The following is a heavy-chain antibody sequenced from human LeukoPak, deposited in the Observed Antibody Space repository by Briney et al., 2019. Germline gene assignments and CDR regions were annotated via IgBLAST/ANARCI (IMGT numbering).Heavy chain of an antibody. J-gene: IGHJ4*02. Sequence: SETLSLTCTVSGGSISSHYWSWIRQPPGKGLEWIGYIYYSGSTNYNPSLKSRVTISVDTSKNQFSLKLSSVTAADTAVYYCAREGGSGYYYDYWGQGTLVTASS. CDR1: GGSISSHY. V-gene: IGHV4-59*11. D-gene: IGHD3-22*01. CDR3: AREGGSGYYYDY. CDR2: IYYSGST.